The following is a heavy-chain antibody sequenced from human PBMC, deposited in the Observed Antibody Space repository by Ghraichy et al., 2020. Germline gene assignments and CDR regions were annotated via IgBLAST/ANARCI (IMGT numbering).Heavy chain of an antibody. Sequence: GGSLRLSCAASGFTFSNAWMSWVRQAPGKGLEWVGRIRSKADGGTTDYAAPVKGRIFFSRDDSKDTLYLQINSRKIEVTAVYYCTTLGLADNGCQGTLVTVSS. CDR2: IRSKADGGTT. V-gene: IGHV3-15*01. CDR1: GFTFSNAW. CDR3: TTLGLADN. J-gene: IGHJ4*02. D-gene: IGHD3/OR15-3a*01.